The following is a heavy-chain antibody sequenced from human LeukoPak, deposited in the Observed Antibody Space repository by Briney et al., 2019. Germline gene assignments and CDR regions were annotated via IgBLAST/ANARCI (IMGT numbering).Heavy chain of an antibody. CDR1: GFTFSSYG. D-gene: IGHD6-13*01. V-gene: IGHV3-30*19. J-gene: IGHJ1*01. CDR2: ILSDGSKE. CDR3: ARLQPAVAAAGAFQH. Sequence: QPGGSLRLSCAASGFTFSSYGMHWVRQAPGKGLEWVAVILSDGSKEFYTDSVKGRFTISRDNSKNTLYLQMNSLRAEDTAVYYCARLQPAVAAAGAFQHWGQGTLVTVSS.